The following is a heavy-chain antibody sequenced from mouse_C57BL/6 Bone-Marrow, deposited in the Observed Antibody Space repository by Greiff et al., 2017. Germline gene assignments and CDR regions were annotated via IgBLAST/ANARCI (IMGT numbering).Heavy chain of an antibody. Sequence: VQLQQSGAELVRPGASVKLSCTASGFNIKDDYMHWVKQRPEQGLEWIGWIDPENGDTEYASKFQGKATITADTSSNTAYLQLSSLTSEDTAVYYCTTRATVGDFDYWGQGTTLTVSS. D-gene: IGHD1-1*01. CDR1: GFNIKDDY. J-gene: IGHJ2*01. V-gene: IGHV14-4*01. CDR3: TTRATVGDFDY. CDR2: IDPENGDT.